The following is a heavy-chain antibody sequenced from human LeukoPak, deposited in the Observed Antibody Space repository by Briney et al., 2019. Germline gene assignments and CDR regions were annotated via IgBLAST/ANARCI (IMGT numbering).Heavy chain of an antibody. Sequence: PGGSLRLSCAASGFTFSSYAMHWVRQAPGKELEWVAVISYDGSNKYYADSVKGRFTISRDNSKNKLYLQMNSLRAEDTAVYYCARDSRPVGIVVVTGNWFDPWGQGTLVTVSS. CDR2: ISYDGSNK. J-gene: IGHJ5*02. V-gene: IGHV3-30*04. D-gene: IGHD2-21*02. CDR1: GFTFSSYA. CDR3: ARDSRPVGIVVVTGNWFDP.